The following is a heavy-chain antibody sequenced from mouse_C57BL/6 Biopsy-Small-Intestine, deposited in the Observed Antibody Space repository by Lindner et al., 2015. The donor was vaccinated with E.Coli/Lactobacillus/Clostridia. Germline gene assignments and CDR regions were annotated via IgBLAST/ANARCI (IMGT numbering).Heavy chain of an antibody. D-gene: IGHD2-4*01. J-gene: IGHJ2*01. Sequence: VQLQESGPELVKPGASVKISCKASGYAFSSSWMNWVKQRPGKGLEWIGRIYPGDGDNRYNWNFMARATLTADKSSSTAYMQLSSLTSEDSAVYFCARWISYDDPLDYWGQGTPLTVSS. V-gene: IGHV1-82*01. CDR2: IYPGDGDN. CDR3: ARWISYDDPLDY. CDR1: GYAFSSSW.